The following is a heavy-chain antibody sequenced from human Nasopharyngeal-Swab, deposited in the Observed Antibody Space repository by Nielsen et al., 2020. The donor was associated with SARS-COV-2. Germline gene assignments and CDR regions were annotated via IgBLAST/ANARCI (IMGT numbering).Heavy chain of an antibody. Sequence: WIRQPPGKGLEWVGRIKSKTDGGTTDYAAPVKGRFTISRDDSKNTLYPQTNSLKTEDTAVYYCTTVRFHCSSTSCYRWFDPWGQGTLVTVSS. V-gene: IGHV3-15*01. D-gene: IGHD2-2*01. CDR3: TTVRFHCSSTSCYRWFDP. J-gene: IGHJ5*02. CDR2: IKSKTDGGTT.